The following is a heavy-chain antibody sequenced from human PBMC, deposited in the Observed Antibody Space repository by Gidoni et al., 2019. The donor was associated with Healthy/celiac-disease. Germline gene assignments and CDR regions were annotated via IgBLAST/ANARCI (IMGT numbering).Heavy chain of an antibody. D-gene: IGHD3-10*01. Sequence: LEWVSVIYSGGSTYYADSVKGRFTISRDNSKNTLYLQMNSLRAEDTAVYYCARERYYGSGSPGGYYYYYYGMDVWGQGTTVTVSS. CDR2: IYSGGST. V-gene: IGHV3-53*01. CDR3: ARERYYGSGSPGGYYYYYYGMDV. J-gene: IGHJ6*02.